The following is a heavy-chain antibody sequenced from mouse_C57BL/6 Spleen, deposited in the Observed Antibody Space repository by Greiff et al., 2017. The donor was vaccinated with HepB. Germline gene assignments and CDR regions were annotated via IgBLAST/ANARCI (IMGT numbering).Heavy chain of an antibody. CDR2: IYPGSGNT. Sequence: QVQLQQSGAELVRPGASVKLSCKASGYTFTDYYINWVKQRPGQGLEWIARIYPGSGNTYYNEKFKGKATLTAEKSSSTACMQLSSLTSEDSAVYFCARSLNYYGSSYYFDYWGQGTTLTVSS. CDR1: GYTFTDYY. J-gene: IGHJ2*01. CDR3: ARSLNYYGSSYYFDY. D-gene: IGHD1-1*01. V-gene: IGHV1-76*01.